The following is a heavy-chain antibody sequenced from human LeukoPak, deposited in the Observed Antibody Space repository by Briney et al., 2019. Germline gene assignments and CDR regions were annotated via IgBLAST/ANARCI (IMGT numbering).Heavy chain of an antibody. V-gene: IGHV1-2*06. CDR2: INPNSGDT. CDR1: GYTFTGYH. J-gene: IGHJ4*02. D-gene: IGHD2-2*01. CDR3: ARDYCSSTSCLFDY. Sequence: ASVKVSCKASGYTFTGYHMHWVRQAPGQGLEWMGRINPNSGDTNNAQKFQGRVTMTRDTSISTAYMDLSRLTSDDTAVYCCARDYCSSTSCLFDYWGQGTLVTVSS.